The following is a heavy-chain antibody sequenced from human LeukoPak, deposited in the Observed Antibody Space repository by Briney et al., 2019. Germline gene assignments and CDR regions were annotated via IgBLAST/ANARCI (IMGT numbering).Heavy chain of an antibody. J-gene: IGHJ4*02. D-gene: IGHD3-3*01. Sequence: SETLSLTCTVSGYSITNGYYWGWIRQPPGKGLEWIGYIYYSGSTNYNPSLKSRVTISVDTSKNQFSLKLSSVTAADTAVYYCARAIFGVVIGYWGQGTLVTVSS. V-gene: IGHV4-61*01. CDR2: IYYSGST. CDR3: ARAIFGVVIGY. CDR1: GYSITNGYY.